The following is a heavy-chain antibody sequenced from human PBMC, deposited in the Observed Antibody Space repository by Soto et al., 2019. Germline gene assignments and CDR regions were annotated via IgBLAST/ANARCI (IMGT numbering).Heavy chain of an antibody. J-gene: IGHJ4*02. Sequence: QVNLVQSGAEVRKPGASVKVSCKGSGYTFTSYGIAWVRQAPGQGLEWMGWISAHNENTNYAQKVQGRVTVTRDTSTSTDYMELRNLRSDDTAVYYCARGRYGDYWGQGALVTVSS. V-gene: IGHV1-18*01. CDR1: GYTFTSYG. D-gene: IGHD1-1*01. CDR3: ARGRYGDY. CDR2: ISAHNENT.